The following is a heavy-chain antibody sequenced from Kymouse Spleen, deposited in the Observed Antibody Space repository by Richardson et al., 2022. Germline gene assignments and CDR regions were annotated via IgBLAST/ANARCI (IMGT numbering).Heavy chain of an antibody. CDR1: GGSISSGGYY. D-gene: IGHD6-6*01. V-gene: IGHV4-31*03. Sequence: QVQLQESGPGLVKPSQTLSLTCTVSGGSISSGGYYWSWIRQHPGKGLEWIGYIYYSGSTYYNPSLKSRVTISVDTSKNQFSLKLSSVTAADTAVYYCARDRVAARDYYYYGMDVWGQGTTVTVSS. J-gene: IGHJ6*02. CDR2: IYYSGST. CDR3: ARDRVAARDYYYYGMDV.